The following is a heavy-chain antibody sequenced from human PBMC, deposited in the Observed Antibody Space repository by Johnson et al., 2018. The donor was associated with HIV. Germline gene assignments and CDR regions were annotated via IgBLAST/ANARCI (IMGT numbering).Heavy chain of an antibody. CDR3: ATRDPTYRPGVFGI. J-gene: IGHJ3*02. V-gene: IGHV3-11*04. D-gene: IGHD1-14*01. CDR2: ISSSGSTI. Sequence: QMLLVESGGGLVQPGGSLRFSCAASGFTFSDYYMSWVRQAPGKGLEWISYISSSGSTIYYADSVKGRFTISRDNAKKSIYLQMNSLRAEDTAVYYCATRDPTYRPGVFGIWGQGTMVTVSS. CDR1: GFTFSDYY.